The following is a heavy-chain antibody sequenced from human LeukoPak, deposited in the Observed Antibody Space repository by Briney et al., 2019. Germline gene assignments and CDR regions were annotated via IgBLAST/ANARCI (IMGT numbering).Heavy chain of an antibody. CDR2: ISGDGTTT. Sequence: PGGSLRLSCAASGFTFSTYWMHWVRQAPGKGLVWVSRISGDGTTTSYADSVKGRFTISRDNAKSTLYLQMNSLRAEDAAVYYCARDLYNWNDCLDYWGQGTLVTVSS. CDR1: GFTFSTYW. V-gene: IGHV3-74*01. CDR3: ARDLYNWNDCLDY. J-gene: IGHJ4*02. D-gene: IGHD1-20*01.